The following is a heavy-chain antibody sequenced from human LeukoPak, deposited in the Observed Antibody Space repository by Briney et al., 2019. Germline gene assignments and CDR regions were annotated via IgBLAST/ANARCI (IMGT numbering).Heavy chain of an antibody. CDR2: INPNSGDT. CDR1: GYTFTGYY. V-gene: IGHV1-2*02. D-gene: IGHD1-26*01. J-gene: IGHJ3*02. CDR3: AGGSAIVGAKGAFDI. Sequence: ASVKVSCKASGYTFTGYYIHWVRPAPGQGVEWMGWINPNSGDTKYAQKFQGRVTMARDTSLSTAYLELARLTSDDTAVYYCAGGSAIVGAKGAFDIWGQGTMVTVSS.